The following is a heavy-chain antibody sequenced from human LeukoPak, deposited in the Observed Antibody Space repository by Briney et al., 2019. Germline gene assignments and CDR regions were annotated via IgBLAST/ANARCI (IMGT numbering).Heavy chain of an antibody. V-gene: IGHV1-24*01. CDR3: ATWTGFGQGH. CDR2: SDPEDGEI. Sequence: ASVRVSCKVSGYTVTELSMHWVRQAPGKGLEWMGGSDPEDGEIIYAQNFQGKVTITEDTSADTAYMELSSLRSEDTAVYYCATWTGFGQGHWGQGNLVTVSS. CDR1: GYTVTELS. J-gene: IGHJ4*01. D-gene: IGHD3/OR15-3a*01.